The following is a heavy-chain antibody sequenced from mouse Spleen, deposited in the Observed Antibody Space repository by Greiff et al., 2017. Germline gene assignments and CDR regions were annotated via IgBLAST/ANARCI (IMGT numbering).Heavy chain of an antibody. CDR3: AGQDYFGSYWYFDV. J-gene: IGHJ1*03. V-gene: IGHV5-12*01. CDR1: GFTFSDYY. Sequence: EVMLVESGGGLVQPGGSLKLSCAASGFTFSDYYMYWVRQTPEKRLEWVAFISNGGGSTYYSDTVKGRFTISRDNALTTLYLQMSRLKSEDTAMYYCAGQDYFGSYWYFDVWGTGTTVTVSS. CDR2: ISNGGGST. D-gene: IGHD1-1*01.